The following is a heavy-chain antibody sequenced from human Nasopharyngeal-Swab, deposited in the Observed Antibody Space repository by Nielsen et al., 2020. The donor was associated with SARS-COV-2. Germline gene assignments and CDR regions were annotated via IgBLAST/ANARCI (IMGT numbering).Heavy chain of an antibody. CDR1: GFTFDDYA. CDR3: AEDRSSADYTGGIDY. Sequence: SLKISCAASGFTFDDYAMHWVRQAPGKGLEWVSGINWNSNHIGYADSMKGRFTISRDNAKNSLYLQMNSLRAEDTALYYCAEDRSSADYTGGIDYWGQGTLVTVYS. V-gene: IGHV3-9*01. J-gene: IGHJ4*02. D-gene: IGHD4-11*01. CDR2: INWNSNHI.